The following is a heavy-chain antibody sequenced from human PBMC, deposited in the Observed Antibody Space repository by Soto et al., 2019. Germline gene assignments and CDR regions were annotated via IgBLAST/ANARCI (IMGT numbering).Heavy chain of an antibody. CDR1: GGSFSGYY. V-gene: IGHV4-34*01. CDR2: INHSGST. J-gene: IGHJ4*02. CDR3: ARGGQSKDSSGCDY. D-gene: IGHD3-22*01. Sequence: PSKTLSLTCAVYGGSFSGYYWSWIRQPPGKGLEWIGEINHSGSTNYNPSLKSRVTISVDTSKNQFSLKLSSVTAADTAVYYCARGGQSKDSSGCDYWGQGTLVTVSS.